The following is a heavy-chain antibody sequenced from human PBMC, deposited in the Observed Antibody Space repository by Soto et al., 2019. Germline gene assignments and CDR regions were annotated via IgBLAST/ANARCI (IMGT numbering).Heavy chain of an antibody. J-gene: IGHJ3*02. D-gene: IGHD6-19*01. V-gene: IGHV4-39*01. CDR1: GGSISRSSYY. Sequence: PSKTLSLTCAVSGGSISRSSYYWGWIRQPPGKGLEWIGSICYSGSTCYSPSLKSRVTISVDTSKNQFSLKLSSVTAADTVVYYCACPIAVARQDAFDIWTQGSIVTVS. CDR3: ACPIAVARQDAFDI. CDR2: ICYSGST.